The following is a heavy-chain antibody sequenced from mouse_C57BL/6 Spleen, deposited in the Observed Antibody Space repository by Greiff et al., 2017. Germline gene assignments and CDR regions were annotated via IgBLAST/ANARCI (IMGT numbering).Heavy chain of an antibody. CDR3: ARGGYYDSFAY. CDR2: ISDGGSYT. D-gene: IGHD2-4*01. J-gene: IGHJ3*01. Sequence: EVQLQQSGGGLVKPGGSLKLSCAASGFTFSSYAMSWVRQTPEKRLEWVATISDGGSYTYYPDNVKGRFTISRDNAKNNLYLQMSHLKSEDTAMYYCARGGYYDSFAYWGKGTLVTVSA. CDR1: GFTFSSYA. V-gene: IGHV5-4*01.